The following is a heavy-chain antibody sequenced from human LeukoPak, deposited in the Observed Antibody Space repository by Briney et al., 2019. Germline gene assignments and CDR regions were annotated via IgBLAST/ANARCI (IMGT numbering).Heavy chain of an antibody. Sequence: SETLSLTCTVSGGSISSGSYYWSWIRQPPGKGLEWIGYIYHSGSTNYNPSLTSRVTISVDTSKNQFSLKLSSVTAADTAVYYCARDGYSGNDGLWGQGTLVTVSS. V-gene: IGHV4-61*01. CDR3: ARDGYSGNDGL. J-gene: IGHJ4*02. D-gene: IGHD5-12*01. CDR1: GGSISSGSYY. CDR2: IYHSGST.